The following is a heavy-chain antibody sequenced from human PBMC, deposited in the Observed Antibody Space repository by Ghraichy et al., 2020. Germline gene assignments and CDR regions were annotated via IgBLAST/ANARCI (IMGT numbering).Heavy chain of an antibody. CDR1: GYTFTGYY. Sequence: ASVKVSCKASGYTFTGYYMHWVRQAPGQGLEWMGWINPNSGGTNYAQKFQGRVTMTRDTSISTAYMELSRLRSDDTAVYYCARDRNYDFWSGGIYYWGQGTLVTFSS. D-gene: IGHD3-3*01. CDR3: ARDRNYDFWSGGIYY. CDR2: INPNSGGT. J-gene: IGHJ4*02. V-gene: IGHV1-2*02.